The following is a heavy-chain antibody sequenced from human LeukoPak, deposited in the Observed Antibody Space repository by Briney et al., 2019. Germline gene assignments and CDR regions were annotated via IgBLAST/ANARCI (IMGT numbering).Heavy chain of an antibody. CDR3: ATDRVGPYARDAFDI. D-gene: IGHD1-26*01. J-gene: IGHJ3*02. CDR2: FDPEDGET. CDR1: GYTLTELS. Sequence: GASVKVSCKVSGYTLTELSMHWVRQAPGKGLRWRGGFDPEDGETIYAQKFQGRVTMTEDTSTDTAYMELSSLRSEDTAVYYCATDRVGPYARDAFDIWGQGTMVTVSS. V-gene: IGHV1-24*01.